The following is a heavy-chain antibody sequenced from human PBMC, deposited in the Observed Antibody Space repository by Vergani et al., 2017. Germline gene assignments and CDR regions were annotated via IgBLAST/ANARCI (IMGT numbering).Heavy chain of an antibody. CDR2: IYYSGST. J-gene: IGHJ3*01. CDR1: GGSISSSSYY. D-gene: IGHD3-10*01. V-gene: IGHV4-39*07. CDR3: ARDRGPSGSP. Sequence: QLQLQESGPGLVKPSETLYLTCTVSGGSISSSSYYWGWIRQPPGKGLEWIGSIYYSGSTYYNPSLKSRVTISVDTSKNQFSLKLSSVTAADTAVYYCARDRGPSGSPWGQGTMVTVSS.